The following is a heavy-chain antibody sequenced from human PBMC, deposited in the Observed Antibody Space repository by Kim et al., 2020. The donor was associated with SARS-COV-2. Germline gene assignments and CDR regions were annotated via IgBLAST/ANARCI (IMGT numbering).Heavy chain of an antibody. CDR1: GFTFSTYA. J-gene: IGHJ6*02. Sequence: GGSLRLSCATSGFTFSTYAMNWVRQAPGKGLEWVSTISGYGGSTYYADSVKGRFTIARDNSDNKLFLHMNTLRAEDTAVYYCAKDRAHCTGGSCLGYIYGMEVWGQGTKLTLSS. V-gene: IGHV3-23*01. D-gene: IGHD2-15*01. CDR3: AKDRAHCTGGSCLGYIYGMEV. CDR2: ISGYGGST.